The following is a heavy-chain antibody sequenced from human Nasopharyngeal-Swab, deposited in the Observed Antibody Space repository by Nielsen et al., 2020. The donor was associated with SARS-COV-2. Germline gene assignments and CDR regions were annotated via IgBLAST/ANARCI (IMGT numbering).Heavy chain of an antibody. CDR1: GFTFSDYN. D-gene: IGHD2-2*01. J-gene: IGHJ4*02. V-gene: IGHV3-48*02. Sequence: GESLKISCAASGFTFSDYNMNWVRQAPGKGPEWVSYISSDSSTIYQADSLKGRFSISRDNAKNSLFLQMNSLRDEDTAVYYCARVHCSSSSCYADHWGQGTLVAVSS. CDR3: ARVHCSSSSCYADH. CDR2: ISSDSSTI.